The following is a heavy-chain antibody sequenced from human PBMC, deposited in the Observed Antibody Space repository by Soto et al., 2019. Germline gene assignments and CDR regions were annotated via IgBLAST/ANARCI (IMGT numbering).Heavy chain of an antibody. J-gene: IGHJ4*02. D-gene: IGHD6-13*01. CDR3: AKDSRAAAGWVGY. CDR2: ISYDGSNK. CDR1: GFTFSSYG. V-gene: IGHV3-30*18. Sequence: QVQLVESGGGVVQPGRSLRLSCAASGFTFSSYGMHWVRQAPGKGLEWVAVISYDGSNKYYAHHVKGRFTISRDNSKNTLYLQMSSLRAEDRAVYYCAKDSRAAAGWVGYWGQGTLVPVSS.